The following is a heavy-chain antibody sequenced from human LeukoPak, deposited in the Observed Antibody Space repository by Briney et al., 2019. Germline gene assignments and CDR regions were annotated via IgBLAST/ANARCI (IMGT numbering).Heavy chain of an antibody. Sequence: GESLKISCAASGFTFDDYGMSWVRQAPGKGLEWVSGINWNGGSISYADSVKGRFTISRDDAKNSLYLQMDSLRAEDTALYYCARESRGYCSSTSCRTPDYWGQGTLVTVSS. D-gene: IGHD2-2*01. J-gene: IGHJ4*02. CDR2: INWNGGSI. CDR3: ARESRGYCSSTSCRTPDY. CDR1: GFTFDDYG. V-gene: IGHV3-20*04.